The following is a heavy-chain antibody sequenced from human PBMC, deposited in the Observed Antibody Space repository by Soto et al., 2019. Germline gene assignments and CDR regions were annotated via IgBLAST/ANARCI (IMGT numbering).Heavy chain of an antibody. J-gene: IGHJ4*02. CDR1: GFTFSDYY. CDR3: ARDHHRYSGYDYVDY. Sequence: QVQLVESGGGLVKPGGSLRLSCAASGFTFSDYYMSWIRQAPGKGLEWVSYISSSSSYTNYADSVKGRFTISRDNAKNSLYLQMHSLRAEDTAVYYCARDHHRYSGYDYVDYWGQGTPVTVSS. V-gene: IGHV3-11*05. D-gene: IGHD5-12*01. CDR2: ISSSSSYT.